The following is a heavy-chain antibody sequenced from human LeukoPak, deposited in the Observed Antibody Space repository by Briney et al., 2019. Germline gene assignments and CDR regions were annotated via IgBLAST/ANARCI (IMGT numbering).Heavy chain of an antibody. CDR1: GGSISSYY. CDR3: ARFYGSGSYYKSYYYGMDD. J-gene: IGHJ6*02. D-gene: IGHD3-10*01. CDR2: IYYSGST. V-gene: IGHV4-59*01. Sequence: SETLSLTCTVSGGSISSYYWSWIRQPPGKGLEWIGYIYYSGSTNYNPSLKSRVTISVDTSKNQFSLKLSSVTAADTAVYYCARFYGSGSYYKSYYYGMDDWGQGTTVTVSS.